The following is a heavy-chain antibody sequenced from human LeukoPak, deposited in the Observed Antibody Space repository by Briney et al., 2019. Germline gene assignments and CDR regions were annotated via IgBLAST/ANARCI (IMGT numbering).Heavy chain of an antibody. D-gene: IGHD1-1*01. CDR1: GFTFSSYA. J-gene: IGHJ4*02. CDR3: ARVGRGTTMILDY. CDR2: ISYDGSNK. Sequence: GGSLRLSCAASGFTFSSYAMHWVRQAPGKGLEWVAVISYDGSNKYYADSVKGRFTISRDNSKNTLYLQMNSLRAEDTAVYYCARVGRGTTMILDYWGQGTLVTVSS. V-gene: IGHV3-30*04.